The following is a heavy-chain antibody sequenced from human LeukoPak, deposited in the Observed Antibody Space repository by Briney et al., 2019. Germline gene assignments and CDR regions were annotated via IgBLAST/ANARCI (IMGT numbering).Heavy chain of an antibody. CDR3: AKGNDFWSGYLDY. V-gene: IGHV3-33*06. J-gene: IGHJ4*02. Sequence: GGSLRLSCAVSGFTFSSYGMHWVRQAPGKGLEWVAVIWYDGSNKYYADSVKGRFTISRDNSKNTLYLQMNSLRAEDTAVYYCAKGNDFWSGYLDYWGQGTLVTVSS. D-gene: IGHD3-3*01. CDR2: IWYDGSNK. CDR1: GFTFSSYG.